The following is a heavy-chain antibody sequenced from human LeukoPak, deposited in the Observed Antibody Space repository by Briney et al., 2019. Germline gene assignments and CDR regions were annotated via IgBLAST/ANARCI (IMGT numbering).Heavy chain of an antibody. CDR3: ARGGRQQQLVLSFVDY. Sequence: SETLSLTCAVYGGSFSGYYWSWIRQPPGKGLEWIGEINHSGSTNYNPSLKSRVTISVDTSKNQFSPKLSSVTAADTAVYYCARGGRQQQLVLSFVDYWGQGTLVTVSS. CDR1: GGSFSGYY. J-gene: IGHJ4*02. D-gene: IGHD6-13*01. V-gene: IGHV4-34*01. CDR2: INHSGST.